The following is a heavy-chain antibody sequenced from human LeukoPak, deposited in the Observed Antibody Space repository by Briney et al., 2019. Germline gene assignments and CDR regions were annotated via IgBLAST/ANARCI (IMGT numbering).Heavy chain of an antibody. Sequence: SETLSLTCAVYGGSFSGYYWSWIRQPPGKGLEWIGEINHSGSTNYNPSLKSRVTISVDTSKNQFSLKLSSVTAADTAVYYCARPTYGYSYGYRWFDPWGQGTLVTVSS. CDR3: ARPTYGYSYGYRWFDP. D-gene: IGHD5-18*01. CDR2: INHSGST. CDR1: GGSFSGYY. J-gene: IGHJ5*02. V-gene: IGHV4-34*01.